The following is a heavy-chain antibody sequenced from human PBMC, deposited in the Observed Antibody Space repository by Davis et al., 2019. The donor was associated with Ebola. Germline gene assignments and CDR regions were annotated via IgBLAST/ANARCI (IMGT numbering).Heavy chain of an antibody. V-gene: IGHV3-9*01. Sequence: SLKISCAASGFTFDDYAMHWVRQAPGKGLEWVSGISSYSGIIRYADSVKARFTISRDNAKNSLYLQMNSLRAEDTALYYCTKDNYYYGMDVWGQGTTVTVSS. CDR1: GFTFDDYA. J-gene: IGHJ6*02. CDR2: ISSYSGII. CDR3: TKDNYYYGMDV.